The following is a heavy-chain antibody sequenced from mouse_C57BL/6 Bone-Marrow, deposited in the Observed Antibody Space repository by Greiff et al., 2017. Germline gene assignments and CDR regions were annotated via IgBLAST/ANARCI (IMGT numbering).Heavy chain of an antibody. CDR2: IDPSDSYT. CDR3: ARWGHYYGSSPLFDY. CDR1: GYTFTSYW. V-gene: IGHV1-69*01. D-gene: IGHD1-1*01. J-gene: IGHJ2*01. Sequence: QVQLQQPGAELVMPGASVKLSCKASGYTFTSYWMHWVKQRPGQGLEWIGEIDPSDSYTNYNQKFKGKSTLTVDKSSSTAYMQLSSLTSEDSAVYYGARWGHYYGSSPLFDYWGQGTTLTVSS.